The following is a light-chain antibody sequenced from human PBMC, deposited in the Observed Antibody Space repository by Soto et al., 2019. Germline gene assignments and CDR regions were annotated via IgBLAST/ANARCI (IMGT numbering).Light chain of an antibody. Sequence: DIQMTQSPSTLSASVGDRVTITCRASQSLNNWLAWYQQKPGKAPKLLIYKASSLESGVPSRFSGSGSGTEFTRTISSLQTDDFGTYYCQQYNSYSWTFGQGTKVEIK. CDR3: QQYNSYSWT. CDR2: KAS. CDR1: QSLNNW. J-gene: IGKJ1*01. V-gene: IGKV1-5*03.